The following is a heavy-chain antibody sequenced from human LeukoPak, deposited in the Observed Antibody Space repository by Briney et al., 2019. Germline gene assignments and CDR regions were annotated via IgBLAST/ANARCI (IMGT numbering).Heavy chain of an antibody. CDR3: TRDLGSGRRATANKKGYYYYGMDV. V-gene: IGHV3-49*03. CDR1: GFTFGDYA. CDR2: IRSKAYGGTT. D-gene: IGHD5-18*01. Sequence: GGSLRLSCTASGFTFGDYAMSWFRQAPGKGLEWVGFIRSKAYGGTTEYAASVKGRFTISRDDSKSIAYLQMNSLKAEDTAVYYCTRDLGSGRRATANKKGYYYYGMDVWGQGTTVTVSS. J-gene: IGHJ6*02.